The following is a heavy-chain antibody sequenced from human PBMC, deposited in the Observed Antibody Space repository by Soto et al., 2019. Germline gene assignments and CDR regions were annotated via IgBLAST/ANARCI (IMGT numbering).Heavy chain of an antibody. D-gene: IGHD3-10*01. CDR2: IRSESYGGTT. Sequence: EVQLVESGGGLVQPGRSLRLSCTGSGFTFGDYFMNWIRQAPGKGLEWVGFIRSESYGGTTEYAASVKGRVTISRDDSKSIAYLQINSLKTDDTAVYYCTRVGAGYISGMDFWGQGTLVSVSS. J-gene: IGHJ4*02. CDR3: TRVGAGYISGMDF. CDR1: GFTFGDYF. V-gene: IGHV3-49*03.